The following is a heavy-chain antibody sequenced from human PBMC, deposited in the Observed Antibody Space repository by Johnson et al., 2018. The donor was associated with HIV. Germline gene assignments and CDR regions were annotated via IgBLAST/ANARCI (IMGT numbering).Heavy chain of an antibody. CDR1: GFTFSNAW. CDR2: IKSKTDGGTT. CDR3: ARGYMLTGYSGAFDM. Sequence: MQLVESGGGLVKPGGSLRLSCAASGFTFSNAWMSWVRQAPGKGLEWVGRIKSKTDGGTTDYAAPVKGRFTISRDDSKNTLYLQMNSLRAEDTAVYYCARGYMLTGYSGAFDMWGQGTMVTVSS. D-gene: IGHD3-9*01. V-gene: IGHV3-15*01. J-gene: IGHJ3*02.